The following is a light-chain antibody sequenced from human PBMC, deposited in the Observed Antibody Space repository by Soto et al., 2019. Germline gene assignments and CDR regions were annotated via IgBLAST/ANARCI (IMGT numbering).Light chain of an antibody. CDR2: ENN. CDR1: SSNLGINF. J-gene: IGLJ1*01. V-gene: IGLV1-51*02. CDR3: ATWDSSLSAGV. Sequence: QSVLTQPPSVSAAPEQKVTISCSGWSSNLGINFVSWYQQFPGGVPKLLIYENNKRPSGIPDRFSGAKSGTSATLDITGLQAGDEADYYCATWDSSLSAGVFGTGTKVTVL.